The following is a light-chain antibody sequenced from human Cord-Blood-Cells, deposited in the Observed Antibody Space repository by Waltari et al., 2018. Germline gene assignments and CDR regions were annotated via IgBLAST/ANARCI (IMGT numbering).Light chain of an antibody. CDR3: CSYAGSYTYV. J-gene: IGLJ1*01. Sequence: QSALTQPRSVSGSPGQSVTISCTGTSSDVGGDNYVSWYQQHPGKAPKLMIYDVSKRPSGAPARFSGSKSVNTASLTISGLQAEDEADYSCCSYAGSYTYVFGTGTKVTVL. V-gene: IGLV2-11*01. CDR2: DVS. CDR1: SSDVGGDNY.